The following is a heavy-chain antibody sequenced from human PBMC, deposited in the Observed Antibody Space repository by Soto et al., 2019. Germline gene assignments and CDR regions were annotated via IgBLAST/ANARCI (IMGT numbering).Heavy chain of an antibody. D-gene: IGHD3-3*01. Sequence: GGSLRLSCAASGFTFSSYAMHWVRQAPGKGLEWVAVISYDGSNKYYADSVKGRFTISRDNSKNTLYLQMNSLRAEDTAVYYCARDFGLDFWSGSVLVRGLPPQLWGQGTLVTVSS. CDR3: ARDFGLDFWSGSVLVRGLPPQL. V-gene: IGHV3-30-3*01. CDR1: GFTFSSYA. CDR2: ISYDGSNK. J-gene: IGHJ4*02.